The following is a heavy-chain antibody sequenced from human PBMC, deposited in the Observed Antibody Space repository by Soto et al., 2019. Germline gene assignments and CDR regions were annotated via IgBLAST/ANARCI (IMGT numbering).Heavy chain of an antibody. Sequence: EVQLLESGGGLVQPGGSLRLSCAASGFIFSNYAMTWVRQAPGKGLEWVSTITGSGGRTSYTDSVKGRFTISRDNSNSKNSLYLQMNSLRAEDTAIYYCATDLNPNPVDIVVSSYFDLWGQGTLVTVSS. D-gene: IGHD2-2*01. V-gene: IGHV3-23*01. CDR3: ATDLNPNPVDIVVSSYFDL. CDR2: ITGSGGRT. J-gene: IGHJ4*02. CDR1: GFIFSNYA.